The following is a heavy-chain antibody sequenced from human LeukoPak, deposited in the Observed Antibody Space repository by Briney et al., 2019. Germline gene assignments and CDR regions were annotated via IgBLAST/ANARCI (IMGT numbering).Heavy chain of an antibody. D-gene: IGHD3-22*01. CDR2: INPTSGAT. V-gene: IGHV1-2*02. CDR3: ARLMGIVVAKNWLDP. Sequence: ASVKVSCKASGYTFTASYIHWVRQAPGQGLEWMGWINPTSGATNYAQKFQDRVTMTRDTSINTVYMELSRLGSADTALYYCARLMGIVVAKNWLDPWGQGTLVTVSS. CDR1: GYTFTASY. J-gene: IGHJ5*02.